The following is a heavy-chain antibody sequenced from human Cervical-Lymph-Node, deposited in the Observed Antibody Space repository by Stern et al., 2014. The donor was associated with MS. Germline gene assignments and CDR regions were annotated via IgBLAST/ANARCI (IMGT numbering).Heavy chain of an antibody. CDR2: IDDTGRN. Sequence: QLQLQESGPGLVKPSETLSRTCTVSGGSISSSYYWGWIRQSSGKGLEWIGSIDDTGRNFYKPSLKSPVTISVDTSNNQFPLKLSFLTAADTAVYYCVRQVTVRSRFDYWGQGTLVTVSS. D-gene: IGHD4-11*01. J-gene: IGHJ4*02. CDR1: GGSISSSYY. V-gene: IGHV4-39*01. CDR3: VRQVTVRSRFDY.